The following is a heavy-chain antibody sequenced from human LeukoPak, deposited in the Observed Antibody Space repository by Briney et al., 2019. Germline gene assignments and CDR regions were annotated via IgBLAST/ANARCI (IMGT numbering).Heavy chain of an antibody. D-gene: IGHD6-13*01. CDR1: GFTFSDYY. Sequence: GGSLRLSCAASGFTFSDYYMSWIRQAPGKGLEWVSYISSSGSTIYYADSVKGRFTIPRDNAKNSLYLQMNSLRAEDTAVYYCARDGSSSSHYYYYYYMDVWGKGTTVTVSS. CDR2: ISSSGSTI. V-gene: IGHV3-11*04. CDR3: ARDGSSSSHYYYYYYMDV. J-gene: IGHJ6*03.